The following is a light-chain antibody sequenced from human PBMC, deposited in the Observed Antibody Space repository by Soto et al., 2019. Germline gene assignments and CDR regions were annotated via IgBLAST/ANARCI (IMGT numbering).Light chain of an antibody. V-gene: IGKV3-11*01. CDR1: QSVSSY. J-gene: IGKJ5*01. CDR2: DAS. CDR3: QQRSNRPIT. Sequence: EGVLTQSQATLSLSPGERATLSCRASQSVSSYLAWYQQKPGQAPRLLIYDASNRATGIPARFSGSGSGTDFTLTISSLEPEDFAVYYCQQRSNRPITFGQGTRLEI.